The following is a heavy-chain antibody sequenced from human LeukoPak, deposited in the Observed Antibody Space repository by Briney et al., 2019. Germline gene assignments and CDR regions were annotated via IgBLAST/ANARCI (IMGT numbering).Heavy chain of an antibody. CDR2: INLNSGGT. J-gene: IGHJ4*02. D-gene: IGHD3-22*01. CDR1: GYTFTGYY. CDR3: ARPLHYYDSSGHFGY. Sequence: GASVKVSCKASGYTFTGYYMHWVRQAPGQGLEWMGWINLNSGGTNYAQKFQGRVTMTRDMSISTAYMELSRLRSDDTAVYYCARPLHYYDSSGHFGYWGQGTLVTVSS. V-gene: IGHV1-2*02.